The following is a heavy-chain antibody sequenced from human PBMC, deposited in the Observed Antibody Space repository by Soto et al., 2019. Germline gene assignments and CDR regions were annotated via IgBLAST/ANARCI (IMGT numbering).Heavy chain of an antibody. V-gene: IGHV1-69*13. CDR2: IIPIFGTA. Sequence: GASVKVSCKVSGGTFSSYAISWVRQAPGQGLEWMGGIIPIFGTANYAQKFQGRVTITADESTSTAYMELSSLRSEDTAVYYCPRETCSGGSCYSGYGDPQVWGQGTLVTVSS. D-gene: IGHD2-15*01. CDR1: GGTFSSYA. J-gene: IGHJ4*02. CDR3: PRETCSGGSCYSGYGDPQV.